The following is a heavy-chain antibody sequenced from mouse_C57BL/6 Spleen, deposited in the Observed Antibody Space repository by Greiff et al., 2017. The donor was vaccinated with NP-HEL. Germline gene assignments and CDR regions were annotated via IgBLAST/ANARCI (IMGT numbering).Heavy chain of an antibody. Sequence: QVQLQQPGAELVKPGASVKLSCKASGYTFTSYWMQWVKQRPGQGLEWIGEIDPSDSYTNYNQKFKGKATLTVDTSSSTAYMQLSSLTSEDSAVYYCAGLGRKSDYWGQGTTLTVSS. J-gene: IGHJ2*01. D-gene: IGHD4-1*01. V-gene: IGHV1-50*01. CDR2: IDPSDSYT. CDR1: GYTFTSYW. CDR3: AGLGRKSDY.